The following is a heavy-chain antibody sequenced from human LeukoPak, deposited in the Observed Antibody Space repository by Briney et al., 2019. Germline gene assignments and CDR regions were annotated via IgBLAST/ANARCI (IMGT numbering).Heavy chain of an antibody. CDR1: GGSIRSFY. CDR2: MYYSGST. CDR3: ARHASVGLWFGELLYGSFDY. J-gene: IGHJ4*02. D-gene: IGHD3-10*01. V-gene: IGHV4-59*08. Sequence: PSETLSLTCTVSGGSIRSFYWSWIRQPPGEGLEWIAYMYYSGSTNYNPSLKSRVTISVDTSKNQFSLKLSSVTAADTAVYYCARHASVGLWFGELLYGSFDYWGQGTLVTVSS.